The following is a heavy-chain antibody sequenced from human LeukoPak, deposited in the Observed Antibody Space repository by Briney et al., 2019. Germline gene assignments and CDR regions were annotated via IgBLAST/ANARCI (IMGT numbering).Heavy chain of an antibody. D-gene: IGHD6-13*01. Sequence: ASVKVSCKASGYTFTGYYMHWVRQAPGRGLEWMGRINPNSGGTNYAQKFQGRVTMTRDTSISTAYMELSRLRSDDTAVYYCARAGYSSSWHYYYYYMDVWGKGTTVTVSS. V-gene: IGHV1-2*06. CDR1: GYTFTGYY. CDR2: INPNSGGT. J-gene: IGHJ6*03. CDR3: ARAGYSSSWHYYYYYMDV.